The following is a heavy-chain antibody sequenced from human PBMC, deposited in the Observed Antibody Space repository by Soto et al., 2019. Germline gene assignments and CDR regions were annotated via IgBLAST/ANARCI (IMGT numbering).Heavy chain of an antibody. V-gene: IGHV4-59*08. D-gene: IGHD4-17*01. J-gene: IGHJ4*02. CDR2: IYYSGST. CDR3: ERHAYGDYRFDY. Sequence: SETLSLTCTVSGGSISSEYWSWIRQPPGKGMEWIGYIYYSGSTNYNPSLKSRVTISVDTSKNQFSLKLSSVTAADTAVYYCERHAYGDYRFDYCGQRSLVTVSS. CDR1: GGSISSEY.